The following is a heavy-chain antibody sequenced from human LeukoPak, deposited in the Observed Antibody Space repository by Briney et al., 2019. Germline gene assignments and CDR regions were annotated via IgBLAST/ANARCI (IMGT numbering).Heavy chain of an antibody. CDR2: ISAYNGNT. CDR3: ARKGPSSGPYDWFDP. D-gene: IGHD3-10*01. Sequence: ASVKVSCKASGYTFTSYGISWVRQAPGQGLEWMGWISAYNGNTNYAQKLQGRVTMTTDTSTSTAYMEVRSLRSDDTAVYYCARKGPSSGPYDWFDPWGQGTLVTVSS. V-gene: IGHV1-18*01. CDR1: GYTFTSYG. J-gene: IGHJ5*02.